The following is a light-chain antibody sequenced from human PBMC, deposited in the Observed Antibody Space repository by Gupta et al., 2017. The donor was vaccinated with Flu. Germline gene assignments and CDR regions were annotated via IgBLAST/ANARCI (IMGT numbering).Light chain of an antibody. V-gene: IGKV1-39*01. Sequence: VTITCRASQSISIFLNWYQQKPGKAPNLLIFAASTLQSGVPSRFSGSGSGTDFALTITGLHPEDFATYYCQQSHSTPLTFGGGTKVEIK. CDR3: QQSHSTPLT. CDR2: AAS. CDR1: QSISIF. J-gene: IGKJ4*01.